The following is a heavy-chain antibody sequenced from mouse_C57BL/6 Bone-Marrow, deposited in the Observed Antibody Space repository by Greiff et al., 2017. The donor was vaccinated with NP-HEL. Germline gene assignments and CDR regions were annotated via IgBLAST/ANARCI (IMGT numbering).Heavy chain of an antibody. CDR2: ISYSGST. CDR3: ARGSYGIDALDN. D-gene: IGHD1-1*02. J-gene: IGHJ4*01. V-gene: IGHV3-1*01. CDR1: GYSITSGYD. Sequence: DVKLQESGPGMVKPSQSLSLTCTVTGYSITSGYDWHWIRHFPGNKLEWMGYISYSGSTNYNPSLKSRISITHDPSKNHFFLKLNSVTTEDTATYYCARGSYGIDALDNTGQEASVTASS.